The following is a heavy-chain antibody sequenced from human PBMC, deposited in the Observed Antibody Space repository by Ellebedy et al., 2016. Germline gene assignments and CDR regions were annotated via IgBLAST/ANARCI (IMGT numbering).Heavy chain of an antibody. D-gene: IGHD6-13*01. CDR3: VRVLWVAAAGTGWFAP. V-gene: IGHV3-49*03. J-gene: IGHJ5*02. CDR2: IRSKTDGGTT. CDR1: GFTFGDYT. Sequence: GGSLRLSCTTSGFTFGDYTMSWFRQAPRKGLEWVSFIRSKTDGGTTEYAASLKDRFTMSRDDSKSIAYLEMKSLKTEDTAVYYCVRVLWVAAAGTGWFAPWGQGTLVSVSS.